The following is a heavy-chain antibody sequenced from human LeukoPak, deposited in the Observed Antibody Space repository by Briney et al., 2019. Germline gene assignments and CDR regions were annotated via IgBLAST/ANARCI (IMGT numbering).Heavy chain of an antibody. J-gene: IGHJ4*02. CDR3: ARDHVYGGADY. Sequence: GGSLRLSCAASGFTFSSYSMNWARQAPGKGLEWVSLTSGDGITTYFADSVKGRFTISRDNSKSSLFLQMNSLRTEDTALYYCARDHVYGGADYWGQGTLVTVSS. CDR1: GFTFSSYS. V-gene: IGHV3-43*02. D-gene: IGHD5/OR15-5a*01. CDR2: TSGDGITT.